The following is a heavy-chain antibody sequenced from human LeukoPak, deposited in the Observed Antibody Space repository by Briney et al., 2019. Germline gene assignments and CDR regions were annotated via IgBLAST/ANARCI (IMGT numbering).Heavy chain of an antibody. CDR1: GYTFARYP. J-gene: IGHJ4*02. V-gene: IGHV7-4-1*02. CDR2: INTNTGSP. D-gene: IGHD4-17*01. CDR3: ARVGRLDYGDYLAH. Sequence: RASVKVSCQTSGYTFARYPIHWVRQAPGRGLEWMGWINTNTGSPTYAQAFAGRFVFSLDTSVTTAYLQISSLRSADTAVYYCARVGRLDYGDYLAHWGPGNRITVSS.